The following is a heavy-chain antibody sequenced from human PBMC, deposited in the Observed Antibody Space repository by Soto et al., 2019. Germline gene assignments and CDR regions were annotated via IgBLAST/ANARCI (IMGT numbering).Heavy chain of an antibody. Sequence: SSETLSLTCTVSGGSISSSGDYYWSWIRQPPGKGLEWIGSLYYTGSIYYNPSLKSRIEISVDTSKNQFSLQLRSVTAADTAVYYCARVQGIYYYYYGMDVWGQGTTVTVSS. V-gene: IGHV4-30-4*01. CDR1: GGSISSSGDYY. J-gene: IGHJ6*02. D-gene: IGHD3-10*01. CDR3: ARVQGIYYYYYGMDV. CDR2: LYYTGSI.